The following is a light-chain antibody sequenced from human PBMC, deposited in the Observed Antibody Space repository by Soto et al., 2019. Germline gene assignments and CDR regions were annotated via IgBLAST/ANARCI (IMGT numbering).Light chain of an antibody. CDR2: EVS. CDR3: SSFTSINTWV. V-gene: IGLV2-14*01. CDR1: SSDVGGYNY. J-gene: IGLJ3*02. Sequence: QSVLTQPASVSGSPGQSITISCIGTSSDVGGYNYVSWYQQHPGKAPKLMIYEVSNRPSGVSNRFFGSKSGNTASLTISGLQTEDEADYYCSSFTSINTWVFGGGTKLTVL.